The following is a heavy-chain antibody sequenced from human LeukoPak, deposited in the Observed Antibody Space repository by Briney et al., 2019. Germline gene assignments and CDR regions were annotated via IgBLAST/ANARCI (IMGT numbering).Heavy chain of an antibody. CDR1: GFTFSSYS. Sequence: GGSLRLSCAASGFTFSSYSMNWVRQAPGKRLEWVSSISSSSSYIYYADSVKGRFTISRDNAKNSLYLQMNSLRAEDTAVYYCAGGSGYDFNYWGQGTLVTVSS. CDR3: AGGSGYDFNY. D-gene: IGHD5-12*01. J-gene: IGHJ4*02. CDR2: ISSSSSYI. V-gene: IGHV3-21*04.